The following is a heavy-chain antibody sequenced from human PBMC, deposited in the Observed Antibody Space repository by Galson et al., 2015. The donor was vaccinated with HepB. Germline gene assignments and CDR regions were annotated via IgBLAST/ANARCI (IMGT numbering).Heavy chain of an antibody. J-gene: IGHJ4*02. D-gene: IGHD3-22*01. CDR2: INTNTGNP. CDR1: GYTFTSYA. Sequence: SVKVSCKASGYTFTSYAVNWVRQAPGQGLEGMGWINTNTGNPTYAQGFTGRFVFSLDTSVSTAYLQITSLKAEDTAVYYCARYGNSSGYHQFDSWGQGTLVTVSS. V-gene: IGHV7-4-1*02. CDR3: ARYGNSSGYHQFDS.